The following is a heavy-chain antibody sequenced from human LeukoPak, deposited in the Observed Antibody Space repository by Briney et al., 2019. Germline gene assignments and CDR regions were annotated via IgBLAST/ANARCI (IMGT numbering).Heavy chain of an antibody. V-gene: IGHV1-2*02. CDR2: INPSSGGT. Sequence: GASVKVSCKASGYTFTGYYMHWVRQAPGQGLEWMGWINPSSGGTNYAQKFQGRVTMTRDTSISTAYMELSRLRSDDTAVYYCARKERGDTYYYDSSGHADHWGQGTLVTVSS. D-gene: IGHD3-22*01. CDR3: ARKERGDTYYYDSSGHADH. J-gene: IGHJ4*02. CDR1: GYTFTGYY.